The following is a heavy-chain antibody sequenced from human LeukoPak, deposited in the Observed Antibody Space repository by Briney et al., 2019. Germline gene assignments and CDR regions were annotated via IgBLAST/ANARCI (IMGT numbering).Heavy chain of an antibody. CDR2: IYYSGST. V-gene: IGHV4-39*07. Sequence: SETLSLTCTVSGGSISSSSYYWGWIRQPPGKGLEWIGSIYYSGSTYYNPSLKSRVTISVDTSKNQFSLKLSSVTAADTAVYYCARMVRGVIITHHAFDIWGQGTMVTVSS. D-gene: IGHD3-10*01. J-gene: IGHJ3*02. CDR1: GGSISSSSYY. CDR3: ARMVRGVIITHHAFDI.